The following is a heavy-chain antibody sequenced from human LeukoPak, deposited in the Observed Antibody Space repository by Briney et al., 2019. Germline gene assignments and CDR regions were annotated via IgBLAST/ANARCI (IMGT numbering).Heavy chain of an antibody. V-gene: IGHV1-69*13. CDR3: ARVYTLSFATAAFDY. J-gene: IGHJ4*02. D-gene: IGHD2-2*02. Sequence: SVRVSCKASGGTFSSYAISWVRQAPGQGLEWMGGIIPIFGTANYAQKFQGRVTITADESTSTAYMELSSLRSEDTAVYYCARVYTLSFATAAFDYWGQGTLVTVSS. CDR2: IIPIFGTA. CDR1: GGTFSSYA.